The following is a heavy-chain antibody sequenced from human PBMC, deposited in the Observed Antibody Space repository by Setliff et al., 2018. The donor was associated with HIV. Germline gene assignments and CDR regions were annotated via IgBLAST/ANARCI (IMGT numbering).Heavy chain of an antibody. CDR2: IIPIFGTT. J-gene: IGHJ1*01. CDR3: APTRAYPPLEYFHH. V-gene: IGHV1-69*13. CDR1: GGTFRKYS. Sequence: ASVKVSCKASGGTFRKYSISWVRQAPGQGLEWMGGIIPIFGTTNYAQRFQGRVSITADASTSTAYMELSSLRSENTAMYFCAPTRAYPPLEYFHHWGQGTLVTVSS.